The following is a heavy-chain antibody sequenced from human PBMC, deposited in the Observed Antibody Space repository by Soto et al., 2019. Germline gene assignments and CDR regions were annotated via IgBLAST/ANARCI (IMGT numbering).Heavy chain of an antibody. CDR3: ARVGLPVYATPRGWFDP. Sequence: PSETLSLTCTVSGGSISSGDYYWSWIRQPPGKGLEWIGYIYYSGSTYYNPSLKSRVTISVDTSKNQFSLKLSSVTAADTAVYYCARVGLPVYATPRGWFDPWGQGTLVTVSS. V-gene: IGHV4-30-4*01. D-gene: IGHD2-8*01. CDR1: GGSISSGDYY. J-gene: IGHJ5*02. CDR2: IYYSGST.